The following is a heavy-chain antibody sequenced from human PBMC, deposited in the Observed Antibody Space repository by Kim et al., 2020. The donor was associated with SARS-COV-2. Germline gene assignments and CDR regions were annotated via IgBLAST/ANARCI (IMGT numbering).Heavy chain of an antibody. CDR1: GYTFTSYA. V-gene: IGHV1-3*01. CDR2: NNAGNGNT. D-gene: IGHD3-22*01. J-gene: IGHJ4*02. CDR3: ARERKQTYYYDSSGYGIVDY. Sequence: ASVKVSCKASGYTFTSYAMHWVRQAPGQRLEWMGWNNAGNGNTKYSQKFQGRVTITRDTSASTAYMELSSLRSEDTAVYYCARERKQTYYYDSSGYGIVDYWGQGTLVTVSS.